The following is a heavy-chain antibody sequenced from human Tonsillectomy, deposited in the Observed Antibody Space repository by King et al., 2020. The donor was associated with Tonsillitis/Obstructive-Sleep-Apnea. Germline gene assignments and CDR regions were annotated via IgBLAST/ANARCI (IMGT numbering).Heavy chain of an antibody. CDR2: IWYDGSNK. Sequence: VQLVESGGGVVQPGRSLRLSCAASGFTLSSYGMHWVRQAPGKGLEWVAVIWYDGSNKYYADSVKGRFTISRDNSKNTLYLQMNSLRAEDTAVYYCAKELIWGSGYYYYGMDVWGQGTTVTVSS. V-gene: IGHV3-33*06. J-gene: IGHJ6*02. D-gene: IGHD7-27*01. CDR1: GFTLSSYG. CDR3: AKELIWGSGYYYYGMDV.